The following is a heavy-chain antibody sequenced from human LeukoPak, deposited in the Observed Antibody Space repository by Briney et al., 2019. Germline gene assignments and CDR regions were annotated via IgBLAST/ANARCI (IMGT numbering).Heavy chain of an antibody. CDR2: IKQDGSEK. V-gene: IGHV3-7*03. CDR1: GFTFSGYL. D-gene: IGHD3-10*01. J-gene: IGHJ4*02. CDR3: ARGTYYYGSGSPETGY. Sequence: GGSLRLSCVASGFTFSGYLMSWVRQAPGKGLEWMANIKQDGSEKYYVDSVKGRFTISRDNAKNSLYLQMNSLRAEDTAVYYCARGTYYYGSGSPETGYWGQGTLVTVSS.